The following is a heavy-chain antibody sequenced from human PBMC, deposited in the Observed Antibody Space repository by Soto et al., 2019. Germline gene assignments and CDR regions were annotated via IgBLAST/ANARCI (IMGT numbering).Heavy chain of an antibody. CDR2: IRGNGDPP. CDR3: AKPAFLEWLLGFNWFDP. D-gene: IGHD3-3*01. V-gene: IGHV3-64*04. Sequence: GGSLRLSCSASGFTFSSYAMHWVRQAPGKGLEYVSGIRGNGDPPFYADSVKDRFTISRDNSKNTLYLQMNSLRAEDTAVYYCAKPAFLEWLLGFNWFDPWGQGTLVTVS. CDR1: GFTFSSYA. J-gene: IGHJ5*02.